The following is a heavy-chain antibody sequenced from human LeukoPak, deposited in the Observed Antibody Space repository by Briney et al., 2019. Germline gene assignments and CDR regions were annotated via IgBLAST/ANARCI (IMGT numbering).Heavy chain of an antibody. CDR1: GFTFSSYA. CDR3: AKDAPSSYYDFWSGYSTDPIHYYYGMDV. D-gene: IGHD3-3*01. V-gene: IGHV3-23*01. CDR2: ISGSGGST. J-gene: IGHJ6*02. Sequence: GGSLRLSCAASGFTFSSYAMSWVRQAPGKGLEWVSAISGSGGSTYYADSVKGRFTISRDNSKNTLYLQMNSLRAEDTAVYYCAKDAPSSYYDFWSGYSTDPIHYYYGMDVWGQGTTVTVSS.